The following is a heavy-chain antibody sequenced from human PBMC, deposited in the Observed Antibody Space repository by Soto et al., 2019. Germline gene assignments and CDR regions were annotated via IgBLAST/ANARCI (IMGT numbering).Heavy chain of an antibody. CDR3: SRDPTLSVLVVVATDDF. CDR1: GFTFTNHN. D-gene: IGHD2-21*01. V-gene: IGHV3-21*02. Sequence: EVQLVESGGGLVKPGGSLRLSCAASGFTFTNHNMNWVRQAPGKGLEWVSSISSSSSFRNYADSVKGRVSISRDNDKNLVYLQMDSLRAEDTAVYYCSRDPTLSVLVVVATDDFWGQGTLVTVSS. J-gene: IGHJ4*02. CDR2: ISSSSSFR.